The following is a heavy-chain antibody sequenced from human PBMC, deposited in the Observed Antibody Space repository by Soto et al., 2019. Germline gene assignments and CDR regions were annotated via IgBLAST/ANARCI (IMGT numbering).Heavy chain of an antibody. CDR1: GGSINSGDYY. CDR2: IFHSGSN. D-gene: IGHD3-10*01. CDR3: ARGRYYGSGAYYNFYSDIDV. J-gene: IGHJ6*02. Sequence: SETLSLTCTVSGGSINSGDYYWTWVRPPHGKGLEWIGNIFHSGSNYYTPSLQSRDAISLDTSKNHFFLKLFTVTPAETAVYYCARGRYYGSGAYYNFYSDIDVWGQGTTVTVSS. V-gene: IGHV4-30-4*01.